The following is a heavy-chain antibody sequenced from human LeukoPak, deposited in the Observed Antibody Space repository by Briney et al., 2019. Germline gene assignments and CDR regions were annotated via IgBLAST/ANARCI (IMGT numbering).Heavy chain of an antibody. D-gene: IGHD2-15*01. CDR2: IYHTGSS. Sequence: PSETLSLTCDVSGYSISNDYYWGWIRQPPGKGLEWIGSIYHTGSSYYNPSLKSRVAISVDTSKNELFLKMRSVTAADTAVYYCARGGIVVAVYSDFWGRGTLVTVSS. CDR1: GYSISNDYY. V-gene: IGHV4-38-2*01. J-gene: IGHJ4*02. CDR3: ARGGIVVAVYSDF.